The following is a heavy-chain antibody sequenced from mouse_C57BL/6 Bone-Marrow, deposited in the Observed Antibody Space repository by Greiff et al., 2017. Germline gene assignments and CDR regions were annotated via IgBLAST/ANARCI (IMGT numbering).Heavy chain of an antibody. V-gene: IGHV2-5*01. CDR2: IWRGGST. Sequence: VMLVESGPGLVQPSQSLSITCTVSGFSLTSYGVHWVRQSPGEGLEWLGVIWRGGSTDYNAAFMSRLSITKDNSKSQVFFKMNSLQADDTAIYYCAKKDYLYAMDYWGQGTSVTVSS. CDR3: AKKDYLYAMDY. J-gene: IGHJ4*01. D-gene: IGHD5-5*01. CDR1: GFSLTSYG.